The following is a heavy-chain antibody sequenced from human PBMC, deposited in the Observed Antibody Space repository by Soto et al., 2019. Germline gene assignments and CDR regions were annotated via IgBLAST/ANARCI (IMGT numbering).Heavy chain of an antibody. J-gene: IGHJ6*01. V-gene: IGHV1-69*06. CDR2: IIPIFGTA. CDR3: ARGVDRGSSEGLTYYYHGIGV. D-gene: IGHD1-26*01. CDR1: GGTFSSYA. Sequence: SVKVPCKASGGTFSSYAISWVRQAPGQGLEWMGGIIPIFGTANYAQKFQGRVTITADNSTSTAYMELSSLRSEDTAVYYCARGVDRGSSEGLTYYYHGIGVWGQRATVTVS.